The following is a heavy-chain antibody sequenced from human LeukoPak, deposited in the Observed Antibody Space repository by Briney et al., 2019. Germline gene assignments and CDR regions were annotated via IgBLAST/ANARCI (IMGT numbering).Heavy chain of an antibody. V-gene: IGHV1-8*01. CDR2: MNPNSGNT. CDR3: ARDRQYSGSYRFDY. Sequence: ASVKVSCKASGYTFTSYDINWVRQATGQGLEWMGWMNPNSGNTGYAQKFQGRVTMTRNTSISTAYMELSSLRSEDTAVYYCARDRQYSGSYRFDYWGQGTLVTVSS. J-gene: IGHJ4*02. CDR1: GYTFTSYD. D-gene: IGHD1-26*01.